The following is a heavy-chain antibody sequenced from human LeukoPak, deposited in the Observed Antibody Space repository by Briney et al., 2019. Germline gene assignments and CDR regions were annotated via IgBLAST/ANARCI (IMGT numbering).Heavy chain of an antibody. D-gene: IGHD3-22*01. V-gene: IGHV3-23*01. J-gene: IGHJ1*01. CDR2: ITTNGGRT. Sequence: GGSLRLSCAASGFTLASYGMSWVRQAPGKGLEWVSFITTNGGRTSYADSVEGRFTISRDNPRNTLYMQMNSLRDEDTAVYYCAIMHGYYDGTGYWVQWGQGTLVTVSS. CDR3: AIMHGYYDGTGYWVQ. CDR1: GFTLASYG.